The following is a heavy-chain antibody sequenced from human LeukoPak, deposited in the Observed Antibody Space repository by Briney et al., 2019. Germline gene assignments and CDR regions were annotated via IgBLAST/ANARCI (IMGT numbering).Heavy chain of an antibody. J-gene: IGHJ5*02. D-gene: IGHD6-19*01. CDR1: GGSIGTSNYY. CDR2: FYNYGGP. Sequence: KSSETLSLTCTVSGGSIGTSNYYWGWIRQPPGKGLEWIGSFYNYGGPYYNPSLKSRVTMSVDTSKNEFSLKLTSVTAADTAVYYCARNTSVAVTGGWPNWFDPWGQGTLVTVSS. V-gene: IGHV4-39*01. CDR3: ARNTSVAVTGGWPNWFDP.